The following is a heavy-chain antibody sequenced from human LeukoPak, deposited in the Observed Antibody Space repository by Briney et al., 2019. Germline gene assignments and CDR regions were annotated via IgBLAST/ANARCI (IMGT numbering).Heavy chain of an antibody. CDR2: IYPGDSDT. CDR1: GYTFTSYW. V-gene: IGHV5-51*01. D-gene: IGHD6-13*01. Sequence: GESLKISCKGSGYTFTSYWIGWVRQMPGKGLEWMGIIYPGDSDTRYSPSFQGQVTISADKSISTAYLQWSSLKASDTAMYYCARRGIAAAGINFWFDPWGQGTLVTVSS. CDR3: ARRGIAAAGINFWFDP. J-gene: IGHJ5*02.